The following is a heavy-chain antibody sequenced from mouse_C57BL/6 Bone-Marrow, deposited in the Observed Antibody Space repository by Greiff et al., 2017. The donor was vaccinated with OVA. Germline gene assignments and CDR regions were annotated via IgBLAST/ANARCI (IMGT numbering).Heavy chain of an antibody. Sequence: VQLKQSGPELVKPGASVKIPCKASGYTFTDYNMDWVKQSHGKSLEWIGDINPNNGGTIYNQKFKGKATLTVDKSSSTAYMELRSLTSEDTAVYYCARCNYYAMDHWGQVTSVTVSS. V-gene: IGHV1-18*01. CDR2: INPNNGGT. CDR1: GYTFTDYN. J-gene: IGHJ4*01. CDR3: ARCNYYAMDH.